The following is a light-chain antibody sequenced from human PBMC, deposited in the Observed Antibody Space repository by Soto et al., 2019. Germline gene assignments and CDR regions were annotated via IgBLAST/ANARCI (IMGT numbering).Light chain of an antibody. CDR1: SSDVGGYNY. Sequence: QSALTQPSSVPGSPGQSITISCTGTSSDVGGYNYVSWYQQQSGKAPKLMIHEVSNRPSGVSNRFSGSKSGNTASLTISGLQAEDEADYYCSSYTSSSAYVFGIGTKVTVL. CDR2: EVS. J-gene: IGLJ1*01. CDR3: SSYTSSSAYV. V-gene: IGLV2-14*01.